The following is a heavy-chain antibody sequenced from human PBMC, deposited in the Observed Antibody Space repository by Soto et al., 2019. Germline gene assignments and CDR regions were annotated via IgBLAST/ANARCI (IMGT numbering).Heavy chain of an antibody. D-gene: IGHD2-15*01. Sequence: EVQLVESGGGLVQPGGSLRLSCAASGFTFSSYWMHWVRQAPGKGLVWVSRINSDGSSTSYADSVKGRFTISRDNAKNTLDLQRNSLRAEDTAVYYCARDPMVGVVDTNWFDPWGQGTLVTVSS. CDR1: GFTFSSYW. J-gene: IGHJ5*02. V-gene: IGHV3-74*01. CDR3: ARDPMVGVVDTNWFDP. CDR2: INSDGSST.